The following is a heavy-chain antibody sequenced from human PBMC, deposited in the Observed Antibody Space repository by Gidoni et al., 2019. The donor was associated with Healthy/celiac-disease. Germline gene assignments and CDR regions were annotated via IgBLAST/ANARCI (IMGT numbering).Heavy chain of an antibody. D-gene: IGHD2-15*01. CDR2: ISSSGSTR. CDR3: ARVNLYCSGGSCYPDDAFDI. V-gene: IGHV3-48*03. Sequence: EVQLVESGGGLVQPGGSLRLSCAASGFTFSSYEMNWVRQAPGKGLEWVSYISSSGSTRYYADSVKGRFTISRDNAKNSLYLRMNSLRAEDTAVYYCARVNLYCSGGSCYPDDAFDIWGQGTMVTVSS. CDR1: GFTFSSYE. J-gene: IGHJ3*02.